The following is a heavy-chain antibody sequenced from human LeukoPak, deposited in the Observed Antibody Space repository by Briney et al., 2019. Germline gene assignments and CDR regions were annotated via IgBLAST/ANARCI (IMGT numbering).Heavy chain of an antibody. V-gene: IGHV3-23*01. J-gene: IGHJ4*02. CDR3: AKGGSTVTTEDVVDC. CDR2: ISGGGGIT. CDR1: AFTFSRSA. Sequence: GGSLRLSCAASAFTFSRSAMSWVRQAPGKGLEWVSVISGGGGITNYADSVKGRFTISRDNSNNTLSLQMNSLRVEDTAVYYCAKGGSTVTTEDVVDCWGQGTLVTVSS. D-gene: IGHD4-17*01.